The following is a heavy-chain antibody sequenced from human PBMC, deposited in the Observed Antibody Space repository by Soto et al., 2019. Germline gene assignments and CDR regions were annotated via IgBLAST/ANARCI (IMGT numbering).Heavy chain of an antibody. V-gene: IGHV1-69*12. CDR3: VSISGDYYGMDV. CDR1: GGTFSSYA. J-gene: IGHJ6*02. D-gene: IGHD1-26*01. CDR2: IIPIFGTA. Sequence: QVQLVQSGAEVKKPGSSVKVSCKASGGTFSSYAIRWVRQAPGQGLEWMGGIIPIFGTANYAQKFQGRVTITADESTSTASMELTSLRSEDTAVYYCVSISGDYYGMDVWGQGTTVTVSS.